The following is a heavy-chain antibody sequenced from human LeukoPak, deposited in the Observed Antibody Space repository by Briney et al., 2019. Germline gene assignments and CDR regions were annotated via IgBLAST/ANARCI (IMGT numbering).Heavy chain of an antibody. CDR1: GFTFSSYG. D-gene: IGHD3-10*01. CDR2: IWYGGSNK. V-gene: IGHV3-30*02. J-gene: IGHJ3*02. Sequence: PGGSLRLSCAASGFTFSSYGMHWVRQAPGKGLEWVAVIWYGGSNKYYADSVKGRFTISRDNSKNTLYLQMNSLRAEDTAVYYCAKDNAGIGAFDIWGQGTMVTVSS. CDR3: AKDNAGIGAFDI.